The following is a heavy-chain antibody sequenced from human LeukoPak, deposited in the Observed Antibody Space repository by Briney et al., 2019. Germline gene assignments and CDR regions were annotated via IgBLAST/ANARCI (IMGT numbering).Heavy chain of an antibody. J-gene: IGHJ4*02. CDR2: ISSNGGST. CDR1: GFTFSSYA. Sequence: GGSLRLSCSASGFTFSSYAMHWVRQAPGKGLEYVSAISSNGGSTYYADPVKGRFTISRDNSKNTLFLQMNSLRAEDTAVYYCARVLVGAFDYWGQGTLVTVSS. V-gene: IGHV3-64*04. D-gene: IGHD1-26*01. CDR3: ARVLVGAFDY.